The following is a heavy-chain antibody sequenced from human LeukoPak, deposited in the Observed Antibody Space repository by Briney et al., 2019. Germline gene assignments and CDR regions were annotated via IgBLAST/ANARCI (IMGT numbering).Heavy chain of an antibody. CDR2: ISDSGSII. J-gene: IGHJ4*02. CDR3: ARGGGAAAGTRIDY. CDR1: GFTFSSYE. V-gene: IGHV3-48*03. D-gene: IGHD6-13*01. Sequence: GRSLRLSCAASGFTFSSYEMNWVRQAPGKGLEWVSNISDSGSIIYYADSVKGRFTVSRDNARKSLYLQMNSLRAEDTAVYYCARGGGAAAGTRIDYWGQGTLVTVSS.